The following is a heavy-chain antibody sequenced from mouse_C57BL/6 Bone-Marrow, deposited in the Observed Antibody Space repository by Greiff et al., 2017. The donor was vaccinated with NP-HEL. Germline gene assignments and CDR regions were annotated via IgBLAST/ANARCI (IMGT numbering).Heavy chain of an antibody. J-gene: IGHJ1*03. V-gene: IGHV5-17*01. CDR1: GFTFSDYG. D-gene: IGHD1-1*01. CDR3: ARPGYYGSSYSWYFYV. CDR2: ISSGSSTI. Sequence: EVQGVESGGGLVKPGGSLKLSCAASGFTFSDYGMHWVRQAPEKGLEWVAYISSGSSTIYYADTVQGRFTISRANAKNNLFLQMTSLRSEDTAMYYCARPGYYGSSYSWYFYVWGTGTTVPVSS.